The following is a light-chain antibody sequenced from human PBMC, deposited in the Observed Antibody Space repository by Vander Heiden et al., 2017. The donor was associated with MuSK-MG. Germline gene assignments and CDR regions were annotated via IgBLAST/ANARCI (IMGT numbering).Light chain of an antibody. Sequence: IQMTQHPSTLPASVGDRVTITCRASQSISNWLAWYQQKPGKAPKLIIYNASNLESGVPSRFSGSGSGTEFTLTISCLQPDDFATYYCQQDSTYPETFGQGTKVEVK. CDR2: NAS. V-gene: IGKV1-5*03. CDR3: QQDSTYPET. J-gene: IGKJ1*01. CDR1: QSISNW.